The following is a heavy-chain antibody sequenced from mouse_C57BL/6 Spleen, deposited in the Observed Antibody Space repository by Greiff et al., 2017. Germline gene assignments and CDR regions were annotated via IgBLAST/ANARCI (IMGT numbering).Heavy chain of an antibody. CDR1: GYTFTSYW. D-gene: IGHD1-1*01. J-gene: IGHJ2*01. CDR3: ARGVTTVGYYFDD. CDR2: IDPSDSYT. V-gene: IGHV1-69*01. Sequence: QLQQPGAELVMPGASVKLSCKASGYTFTSYWLHWVKQRPGQGLEWIGEIDPSDSYTNYNQKFKGKSTLTVDKSSSTAYMQLSSLTSEDSAVYYCARGVTTVGYYFDDWGQGTTLTVSS.